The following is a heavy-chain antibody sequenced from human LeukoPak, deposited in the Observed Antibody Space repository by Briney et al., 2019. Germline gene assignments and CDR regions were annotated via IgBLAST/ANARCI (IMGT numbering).Heavy chain of an antibody. D-gene: IGHD3-9*01. Sequence: SETLSLTCTVSGGSITSYYWTWIRQPAGKGLEWIGRIYTSGTTDHNSSLKSRVTMSVDTSKNQFSLKLSSVTAADTAVYYCAREYADYDILTGYFLAGMDVWGQGTTVTVSS. CDR3: AREYADYDILTGYFLAGMDV. V-gene: IGHV4-4*07. CDR1: GGSITSYY. CDR2: IYTSGTT. J-gene: IGHJ6*02.